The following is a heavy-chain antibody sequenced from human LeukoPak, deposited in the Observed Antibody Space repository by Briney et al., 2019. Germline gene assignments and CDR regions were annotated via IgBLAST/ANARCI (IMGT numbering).Heavy chain of an antibody. CDR1: GGTFSSYT. V-gene: IGHV1-69*02. CDR2: IIPILGIA. D-gene: IGHD2-21*01. Sequence: GASVKVSCKASGGTFSSYTISWVRQAPGQGLEWMGRIIPILGIANYAQKFQGRVTITADKSTSTAYMELSSLRSEDTAVYCCATSGDCGGDCYGEYFQHWGQGTLVTVSS. J-gene: IGHJ1*01. CDR3: ATSGDCGGDCYGEYFQH.